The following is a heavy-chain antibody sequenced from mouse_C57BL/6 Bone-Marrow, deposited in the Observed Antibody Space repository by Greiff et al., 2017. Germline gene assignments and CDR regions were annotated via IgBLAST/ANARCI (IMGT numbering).Heavy chain of an antibody. Sequence: EVMLVESGGGLVKPGGSLKLSCAASGFTFSDYGMHWVRQAPEKGLEWVAYISSGNSTIYYADTVKGRVTISRDNTKNTRFLQMNSLRSEDTARYYCESKYYQDYWGQGTTLTVSS. V-gene: IGHV5-17*01. D-gene: IGHD1-1*01. J-gene: IGHJ2*01. CDR3: ESKYYQDY. CDR2: ISSGNSTI. CDR1: GFTFSDYG.